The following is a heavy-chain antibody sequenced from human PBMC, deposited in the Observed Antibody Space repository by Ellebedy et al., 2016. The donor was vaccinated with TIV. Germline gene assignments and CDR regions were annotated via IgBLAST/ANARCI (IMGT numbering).Heavy chain of an antibody. J-gene: IGHJ4*02. V-gene: IGHV4-39*01. CDR3: ARQKETGTTRGVLY. D-gene: IGHD1-14*01. Sequence: SETLSLTXTVSGGSISSSSYYWGWIRQPPGKGLEWIGRIYYSGSTYYNPSLKSRVTISVDTSKNQFSLKLISVTAADTAVYYCARQKETGTTRGVLYWGQGTLVTVSS. CDR1: GGSISSSSYY. CDR2: IYYSGST.